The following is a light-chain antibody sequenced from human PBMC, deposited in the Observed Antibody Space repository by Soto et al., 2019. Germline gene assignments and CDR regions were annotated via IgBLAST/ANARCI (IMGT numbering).Light chain of an antibody. CDR1: SSDVGGYNY. CDR2: DVS. Sequence: QSALTQPASVSGSPGQSITISCTGTSSDVGGYNYVYWYQQHTGKAPKLMIYDVSNRPSGVSNRFSGSKSGNTASLTISGLQAEDEADYYCSSYTSSSTVFGGCNKLTVL. J-gene: IGLJ2*01. V-gene: IGLV2-14*01. CDR3: SSYTSSSTV.